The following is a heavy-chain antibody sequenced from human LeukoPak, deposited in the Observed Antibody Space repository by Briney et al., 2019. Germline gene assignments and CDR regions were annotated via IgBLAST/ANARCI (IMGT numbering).Heavy chain of an antibody. V-gene: IGHV3-48*03. CDR1: GFTFSSYE. Sequence: GGSLRLSCAASGFTFSSYEMNWVRQAPGKGLEWVSYISSSGSTIYYADSVKGRFTISRDNAKNSLYLQMNSLRAEDTAVYYCARHLDCGDFPGYFQHWGQGTLVTVSS. J-gene: IGHJ1*01. CDR3: ARHLDCGDFPGYFQH. D-gene: IGHD4-17*01. CDR2: ISSSGSTI.